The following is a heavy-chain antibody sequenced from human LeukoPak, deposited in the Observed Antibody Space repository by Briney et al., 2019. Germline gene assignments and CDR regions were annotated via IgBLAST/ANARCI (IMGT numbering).Heavy chain of an antibody. CDR3: ARAFIFSSWCDY. J-gene: IGHJ4*02. CDR2: ISSSGSTI. Sequence: SGGSLRLSCAASGFTFSDYYMSWIRQAPGKGLEWVSYISSSGSTIYYADSVKGRFTISRDNSKNTLYLQMNSLRAEDTAVYYCARAFIFSSWCDYWGQGTLVTVSS. V-gene: IGHV3-11*04. D-gene: IGHD6-13*01. CDR1: GFTFSDYY.